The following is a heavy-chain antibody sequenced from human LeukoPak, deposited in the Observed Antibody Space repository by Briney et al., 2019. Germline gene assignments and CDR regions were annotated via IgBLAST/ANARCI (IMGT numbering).Heavy chain of an antibody. D-gene: IGHD6-13*01. J-gene: IGHJ3*02. Sequence: ASVKVSCKASGYTFTSYAMHWVRQAPGQRLEWMGWINAGNGNTKYSQKFQGRVTITRDTSASTAYMELSSLRSEDTAVYYCARPMEDTQQLTNDAFDIWGQGTVVTVSS. CDR2: INAGNGNT. V-gene: IGHV1-3*01. CDR3: ARPMEDTQQLTNDAFDI. CDR1: GYTFTSYA.